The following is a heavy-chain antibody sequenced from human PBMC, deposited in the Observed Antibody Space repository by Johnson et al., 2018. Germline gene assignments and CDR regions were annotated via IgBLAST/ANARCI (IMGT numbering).Heavy chain of an antibody. V-gene: IGHV3-23*04. CDR1: GFTFSSYA. CDR3: AKAPRNRLGSSYFYDGMDV. J-gene: IGHJ6*02. CDR2: ISGSGAST. Sequence: EVQLVESGGGLVQPGGSLRLSCAASGFTFSSYAMSWVRQAPGKGLEWVSAISGSGASTYYAASVKGRFTISRDNSKNTLYLQINSLRAEETAVYSCAKAPRNRLGSSYFYDGMDVWGQGTTVTVSS. D-gene: IGHD1-14*01.